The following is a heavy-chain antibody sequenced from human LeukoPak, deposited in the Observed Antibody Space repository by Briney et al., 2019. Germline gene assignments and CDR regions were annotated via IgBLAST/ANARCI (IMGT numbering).Heavy chain of an antibody. CDR3: ARETVSRGWFDP. Sequence: SETLSLTCTVSXGSISSSTYSWGWIRQPPGKGLEWIGSISNSGSTYYNPSLMSRVTISVDTSKNQFSLKLSSVTAADTAVYYCARETVSRGWFDPWGQGTLVTVSS. D-gene: IGHD3-10*01. CDR1: XGSISSSTYS. V-gene: IGHV4-39*07. CDR2: ISNSGST. J-gene: IGHJ5*02.